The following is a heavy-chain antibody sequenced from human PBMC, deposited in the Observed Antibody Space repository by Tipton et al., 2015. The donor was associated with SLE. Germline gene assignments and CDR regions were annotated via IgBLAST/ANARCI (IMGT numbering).Heavy chain of an antibody. CDR3: AREGGYCSGGSCYSDY. Sequence: TLSLTCAVYGGSFSDYYWSWIRQPPGKGLEWIGFIYYSGSTNYNPSLKSRVTISVDTSKNQFSLKLSSVTAADTAVYYCAREGGYCSGGSCYSDYWGQGTLVTVSS. J-gene: IGHJ4*02. CDR1: GGSFSDYY. CDR2: IYYSGST. D-gene: IGHD2-15*01. V-gene: IGHV4-59*01.